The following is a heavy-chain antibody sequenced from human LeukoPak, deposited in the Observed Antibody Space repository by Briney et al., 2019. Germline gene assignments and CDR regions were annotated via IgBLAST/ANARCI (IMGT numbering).Heavy chain of an antibody. CDR1: GFTFSNYA. CDR2: ITGSGGNT. Sequence: GRSLRLSCAASGFTFSNYAMSWVRQAPGKGLEWVSAITGSGGNTYYADSVKGRFTTSRDNSKNTVFLQMNSLRAEDTAVYYCAKWGDYDVLTGYYVSDYWGQGTLVTVSS. J-gene: IGHJ4*02. CDR3: AKWGDYDVLTGYYVSDY. V-gene: IGHV3-23*01. D-gene: IGHD3-9*01.